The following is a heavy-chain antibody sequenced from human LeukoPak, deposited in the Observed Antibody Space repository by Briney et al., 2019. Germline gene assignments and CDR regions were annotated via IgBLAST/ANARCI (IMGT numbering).Heavy chain of an antibody. CDR2: IIPIFGTA. J-gene: IGHJ4*02. CDR3: AGGLSFSPYNWNDGSFDY. V-gene: IGHV1-69*01. Sequence: SVKASCKAFGGTFSSYAISWVRQAPGQGLEWMGGIIPIFGTANYAQKFQGRVTITADESTSTAYMELSSLRSEDTAVYYCAGGLSFSPYNWNDGSFDYWGQGTLVTVSS. CDR1: GGTFSSYA. D-gene: IGHD1-1*01.